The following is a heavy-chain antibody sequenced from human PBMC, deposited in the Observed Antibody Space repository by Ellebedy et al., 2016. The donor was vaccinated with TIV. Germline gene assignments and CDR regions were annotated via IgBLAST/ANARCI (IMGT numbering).Heavy chain of an antibody. Sequence: GESLKISCAASGFTFSSYAMSWVRQAPGKGLEWVSTISSTGSRTYYADSVEGRFIISRDNSKKTLYLQMNSLRAEDTAVYHCVRKGLAVRSSFDYWGQGTLVTVST. CDR2: ISSTGSRT. V-gene: IGHV3-23*01. CDR1: GFTFSSYA. J-gene: IGHJ4*02. D-gene: IGHD6-19*01. CDR3: VRKGLAVRSSFDY.